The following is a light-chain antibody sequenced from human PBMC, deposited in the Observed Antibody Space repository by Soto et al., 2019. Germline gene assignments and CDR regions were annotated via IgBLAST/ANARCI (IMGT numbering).Light chain of an antibody. Sequence: DIQMTQSPSTLSASVGDRVTITCRATQSIAILLAWYQQKPGKAPNLLIYKASILESGVPSRFSGSASGTEFTLTISSLQPDDFASYYCQQYYRYPWTFGQGTKVEIK. CDR1: QSIAIL. CDR2: KAS. CDR3: QQYYRYPWT. J-gene: IGKJ1*01. V-gene: IGKV1-5*03.